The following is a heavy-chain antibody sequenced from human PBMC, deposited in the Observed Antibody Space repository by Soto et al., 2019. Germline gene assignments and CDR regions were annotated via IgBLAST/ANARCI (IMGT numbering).Heavy chain of an antibody. V-gene: IGHV3-23*01. CDR2: SSGSGSGGST. J-gene: IGHJ4*02. D-gene: IGHD4-4*01. Sequence: EVQLLESGGGLVQPGGSLRLSCAASGFTFTNYAMTWVRQAPGKGLEWVSISSGSGSGGSTNYADSVKGLFTISRDNSKNTLYLQMNSLRVEDTAVYYCVKDRDDYRNYVFDYWGQGTMVTVSS. CDR1: GFTFTNYA. CDR3: VKDRDDYRNYVFDY.